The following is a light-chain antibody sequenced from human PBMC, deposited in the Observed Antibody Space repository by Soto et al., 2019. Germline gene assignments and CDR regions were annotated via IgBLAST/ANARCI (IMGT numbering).Light chain of an antibody. Sequence: QSALTQPPSASGSPGQSVTISCTGTSSDVGGYNYVSWYQQHPGKAPKLMIFEVTKRPSGVPDRFSGSKSGNTASLTVSGLQPEDEADYYCSSYAGSNHYVFGTGTKVNRP. J-gene: IGLJ1*01. V-gene: IGLV2-8*01. CDR3: SSYAGSNHYV. CDR2: EVT. CDR1: SSDVGGYNY.